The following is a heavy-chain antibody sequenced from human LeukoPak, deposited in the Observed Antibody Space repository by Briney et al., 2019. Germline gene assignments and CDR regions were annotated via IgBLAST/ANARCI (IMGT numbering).Heavy chain of an antibody. V-gene: IGHV4-34*01. Sequence: PSETLSLTCAVYGGSFSGYYWSWIRQPPGKGLEWIGEINHSGSTNYNPSLKSRVTISVDTSKNQFSLKLSSVTAADTAVYYCARQLYVVGAFDIWGQGTMVTVSS. D-gene: IGHD2-8*01. J-gene: IGHJ3*02. CDR1: GGSFSGYY. CDR3: ARQLYVVGAFDI. CDR2: INHSGST.